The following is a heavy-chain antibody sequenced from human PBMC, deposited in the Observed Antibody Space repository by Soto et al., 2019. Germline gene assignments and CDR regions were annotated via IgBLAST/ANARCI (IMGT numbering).Heavy chain of an antibody. CDR2: IKTDGSET. CDR3: TSDRYPRCYHGSGSYPYY. Sequence: SXGSLRLSCAASGFTFSSFWMSWVRQAPGKGLEWVANIKTDGSETHYVDSVKGRFTISRDNPKTSLFLQMNSLRVEDTAVYFCTSDRYPRCYHGSGSYPYYWGQGTPVTVSS. J-gene: IGHJ4*02. V-gene: IGHV3-7*03. CDR1: GFTFSSFW. D-gene: IGHD3-10*01.